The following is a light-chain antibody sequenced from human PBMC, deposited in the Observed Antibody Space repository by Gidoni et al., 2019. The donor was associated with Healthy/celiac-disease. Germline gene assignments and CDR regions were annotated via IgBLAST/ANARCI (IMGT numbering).Light chain of an antibody. V-gene: IGKV1-33*01. Sequence: IKMSQSPSSLSASVGDRVTITCQASQDISNYLNWYQQKPGKAPKLLIYDASNLETGVPSRFSGSGSGTDFTFTISSLQPEDIATYYCQQYDNLPYTFGQGTKLEIK. CDR1: QDISNY. CDR2: DAS. J-gene: IGKJ2*01. CDR3: QQYDNLPYT.